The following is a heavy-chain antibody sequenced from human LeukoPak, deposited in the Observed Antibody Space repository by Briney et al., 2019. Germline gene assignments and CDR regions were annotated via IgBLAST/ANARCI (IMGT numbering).Heavy chain of an antibody. Sequence: GGSLRLSCAASGFTFSSYEMNWVRQAPGKGLEWVSYISSSGSTIYYADSVKGRFTISRDNAKSSLYLQMNSLRAEDTAVYYCARDEGGSYYFDYWGQGTLVTVSS. D-gene: IGHD1-26*01. V-gene: IGHV3-48*03. CDR3: ARDEGGSYYFDY. CDR2: ISSSGSTI. CDR1: GFTFSSYE. J-gene: IGHJ4*02.